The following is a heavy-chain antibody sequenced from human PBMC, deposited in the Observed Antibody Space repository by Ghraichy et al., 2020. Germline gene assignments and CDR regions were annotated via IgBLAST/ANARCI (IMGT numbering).Heavy chain of an antibody. CDR1: GFTFSSYG. D-gene: IGHD4-17*01. Sequence: GGSLRLSCAASGFTFSSYGMHWVRQAPGKGLEWVAVISYDGSNKYYADSVKGRFTISRDNSKNTLYLQMNSLRAEDTAVYYCAKDENYGDYANYFDYWGQGTLVTVSS. J-gene: IGHJ4*02. CDR2: ISYDGSNK. V-gene: IGHV3-30*18. CDR3: AKDENYGDYANYFDY.